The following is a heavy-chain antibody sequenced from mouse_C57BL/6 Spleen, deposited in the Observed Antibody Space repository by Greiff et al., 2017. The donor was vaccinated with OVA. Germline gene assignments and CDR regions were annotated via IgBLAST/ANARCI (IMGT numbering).Heavy chain of an antibody. Sequence: EVQVVESGPELVKPGDSVKISCKASGYSFTGYFMNWVMQSHGKSLEWIGRINPYNGDTFYNQKFKGKATLTVDKSSSTAHMELRSLTSEDSAVYYCARGGGYGLDYWGQGTTLTVSS. J-gene: IGHJ2*01. V-gene: IGHV1-20*01. CDR2: INPYNGDT. CDR3: ARGGGYGLDY. CDR1: GYSFTGYF. D-gene: IGHD1-1*02.